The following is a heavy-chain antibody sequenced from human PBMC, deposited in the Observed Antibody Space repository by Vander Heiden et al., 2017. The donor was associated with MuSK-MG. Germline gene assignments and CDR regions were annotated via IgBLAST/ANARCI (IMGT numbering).Heavy chain of an antibody. Sequence: QLQLQESGPGLVKPSETLSLTCTVSGGSISTGSFYWDWIRQPPGKGLEWIGTINYSGNTYYNPSLKSRVSISLDTSKNQFSLWLSSVTAADTAVYYCARHPGTTVVMVPYFDYWGQGTLVTVSS. CDR2: INYSGNT. J-gene: IGHJ4*02. V-gene: IGHV4-39*01. CDR1: GGSISTGSFY. D-gene: IGHD4-17*01. CDR3: ARHPGTTVVMVPYFDY.